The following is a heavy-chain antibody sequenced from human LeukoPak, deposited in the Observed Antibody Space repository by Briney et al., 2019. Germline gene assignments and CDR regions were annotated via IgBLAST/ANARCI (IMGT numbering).Heavy chain of an antibody. Sequence: SETLSLTCTVSGGSISSYYWSWIRQPPGKGLEWIAYIYYSGSTNYNPSLKSRVTISVDTSKNQFSLKLSSVTAADTAVYYCARGVRGSYFYWGQGTLVTVSS. J-gene: IGHJ4*02. V-gene: IGHV4-59*01. CDR3: ARGVRGSYFY. CDR2: IYYSGST. CDR1: GGSISSYY. D-gene: IGHD1-26*01.